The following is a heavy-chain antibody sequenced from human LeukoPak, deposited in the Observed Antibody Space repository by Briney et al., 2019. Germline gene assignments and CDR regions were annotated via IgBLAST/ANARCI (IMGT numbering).Heavy chain of an antibody. J-gene: IGHJ6*04. CDR2: ISSSGSTI. CDR3: AELGITMIGGV. Sequence: GGSLRLSCAASGFSFSSYGMSWVRQAPGKGLEGVSYISSSGSTIYYADSVKGRFTISRDNAKNSLYLQMNSLRAEDTAVYYCAELGITMIGGVWGKGTTVTISS. V-gene: IGHV3-48*04. D-gene: IGHD3-10*02. CDR1: GFSFSSYG.